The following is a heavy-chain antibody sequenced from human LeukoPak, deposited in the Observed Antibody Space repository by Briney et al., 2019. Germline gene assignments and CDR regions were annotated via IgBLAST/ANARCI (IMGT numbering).Heavy chain of an antibody. J-gene: IGHJ5*02. D-gene: IGHD5-12*01. V-gene: IGHV3-23*01. CDR2: ISGSGGST. CDR3: AKDPVVATILDWFDP. Sequence: GGSLRLSCAASGFTFSSYSMNWVRQAPGKGLEWVSAISGSGGSTYYADSVKGRFTISRDNSKNTLYLQMNSLRAEDTAVYYCAKDPVVATILDWFDPWGQGTLVTVSS. CDR1: GFTFSSYS.